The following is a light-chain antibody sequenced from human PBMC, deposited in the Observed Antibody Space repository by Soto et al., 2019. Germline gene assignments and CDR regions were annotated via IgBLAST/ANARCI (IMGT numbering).Light chain of an antibody. CDR3: CSYSGDFTYV. Sequence: QSALTQPASVSGSPGQSITISCTGTSSNVGSYNLVSWYQQHPGKAPILMIYEVSQRPSGVSNRFSGSKSGNTAYLTISGLQAEDEADYYCCSYSGDFTYVFGTGTKLTVL. V-gene: IGLV2-23*02. CDR1: SSNVGSYNL. J-gene: IGLJ1*01. CDR2: EVS.